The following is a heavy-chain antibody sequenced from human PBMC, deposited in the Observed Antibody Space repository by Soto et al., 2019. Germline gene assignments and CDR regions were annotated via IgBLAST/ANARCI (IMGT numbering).Heavy chain of an antibody. CDR3: AKTRRYCTTTTCKYFYYDMGV. V-gene: IGHV3-23*01. CDR1: GFTFSTYG. Sequence: EVQLLESGGGLVQPGGSLRLSCAASGFTFSTYGMSWARQAPGKGLEWVSGISGSGGSTYYADSVKGRFTLSRDNSKXXLXLXXNRLRAEDTAIYYCAKTRRYCTTTTCKYFYYDMGVWGQGTKVIVSS. D-gene: IGHD2-2*01. J-gene: IGHJ6*02. CDR2: ISGSGGST.